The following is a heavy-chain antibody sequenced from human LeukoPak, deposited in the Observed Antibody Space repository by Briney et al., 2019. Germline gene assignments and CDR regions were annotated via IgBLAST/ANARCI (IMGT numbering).Heavy chain of an antibody. CDR3: ARDGYYGSGSYYLIDY. Sequence: GASVKVSCKASGYTFTNYGITWVRQAPGRGLEWMGWISPFNGNTNSAQKLQDRVTMTTDPSTSTAYMELRSLRSDDTAIYYCARDGYYGSGSYYLIDYWGQGSQVTVSS. CDR1: GYTFTNYG. CDR2: ISPFNGNT. D-gene: IGHD3-10*01. J-gene: IGHJ4*02. V-gene: IGHV1-18*04.